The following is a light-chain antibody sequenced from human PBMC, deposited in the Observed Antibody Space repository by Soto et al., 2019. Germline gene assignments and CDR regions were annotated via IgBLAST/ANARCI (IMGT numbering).Light chain of an antibody. CDR2: GAS. V-gene: IGKV3-20*01. CDR1: QSVSSSH. J-gene: IGKJ4*01. Sequence: EIVLTQSPGTLSLSPGERATLSCRASQSVSSSHLAWYQQKAGQAPRLLIYGASSRATGIPDRFSGSGSGTDFTLTISRREAEDFAVYYCQQYGSSPPLTFGGGNKVENK. CDR3: QQYGSSPPLT.